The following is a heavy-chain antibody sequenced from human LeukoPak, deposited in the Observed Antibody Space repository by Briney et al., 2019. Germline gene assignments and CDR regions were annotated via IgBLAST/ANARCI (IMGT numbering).Heavy chain of an antibody. Sequence: HPGGSLRLSCAASGFTFSNFAMSWVRQPPGKGLEWVSVISYDGSNKYYADSVKGRFTISRDNSKNTLYLEMNSLRAEDTAVYYCARDLLACTGGDYWGQGTLVTVSS. V-gene: IGHV3-30*04. J-gene: IGHJ4*02. CDR3: ARDLLACTGGDY. D-gene: IGHD6-19*01. CDR2: ISYDGSNK. CDR1: GFTFSNFA.